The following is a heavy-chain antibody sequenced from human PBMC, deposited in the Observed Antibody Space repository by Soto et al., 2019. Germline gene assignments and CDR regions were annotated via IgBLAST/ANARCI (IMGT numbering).Heavy chain of an antibody. V-gene: IGHV3-23*01. Sequence: EVQLLESGGGLVQPGGSLRLSCVVSGLTFNQYTMNWVRQAPGKGLEWVSGISHTGGNRFYEDSAQGRFNISRDNPKNTIYLQMTGLSAEDTARYYCEKYLCNGGTCWVFVSWGQGTPVTVSS. D-gene: IGHD2-15*01. CDR1: GLTFNQYT. J-gene: IGHJ4*02. CDR2: ISHTGGNR. CDR3: EKYLCNGGTCWVFVS.